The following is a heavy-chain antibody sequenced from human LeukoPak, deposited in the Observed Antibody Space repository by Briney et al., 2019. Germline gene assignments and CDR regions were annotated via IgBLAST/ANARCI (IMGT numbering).Heavy chain of an antibody. V-gene: IGHV3-30*04. J-gene: IGHJ4*02. CDR3: ARDGVAAAPVFDY. CDR1: GFTFRNYA. Sequence: GGSLRLFCAASGFTFRNYAMSWVRQTPGKGLEWVAVISYDGSNKYYADSVKGRFTISRDNAKNSLYLQMNSLRAEDTAVYYCARDGVAAAPVFDYWGQGTLVTVSS. D-gene: IGHD6-13*01. CDR2: ISYDGSNK.